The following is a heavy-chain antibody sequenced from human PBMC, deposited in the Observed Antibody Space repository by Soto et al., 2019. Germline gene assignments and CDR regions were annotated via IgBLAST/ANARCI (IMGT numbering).Heavy chain of an antibody. J-gene: IGHJ1*01. Sequence: GGSLRLSCAASGCTFSSYAMHWVRQAPGKGLEYVSAISSNGGSTYYANSVKGRFTISRDNSKNTLYLQMGSLRAEDMAVYYCARAPHRLSFTEPIFQHWGQGTLVTVLL. CDR2: ISSNGGST. V-gene: IGHV3-64*01. D-gene: IGHD3-3*02. CDR3: ARAPHRLSFTEPIFQH. CDR1: GCTFSSYA.